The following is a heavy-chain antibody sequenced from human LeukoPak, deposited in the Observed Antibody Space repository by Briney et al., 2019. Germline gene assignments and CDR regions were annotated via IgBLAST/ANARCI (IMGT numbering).Heavy chain of an antibody. D-gene: IGHD3-3*01. V-gene: IGHV4-39*01. CDR2: IYYSGST. CDR3: ARDLTSTYNWFDP. Sequence: PSETLSLTCTVSGGSISSSSYYWGWISQPPGKGLEWIGSIYYSGSTYYNPSLKSRVTISVDTSKNQFSLKLSSVTAADTAVYYCARDLTSTYNWFDPWGQGTLVTVSS. J-gene: IGHJ5*02. CDR1: GGSISSSSYY.